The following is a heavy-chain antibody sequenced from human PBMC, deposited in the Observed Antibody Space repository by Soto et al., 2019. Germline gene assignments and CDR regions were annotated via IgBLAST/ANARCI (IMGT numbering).Heavy chain of an antibody. D-gene: IGHD2-21*01. CDR2: IRSKGNNYAT. CDR1: GFTFSDSA. J-gene: IGHJ2*01. Sequence: GGSLRLSCAASGFTFSDSAMHWVRQAPGEGLEWLGRIRSKGNNYATEYGASLKGRFTISRDDSKKTTYLQMSNLNTEDTAVYYCVRYSRTLGWFFDLWGRGTLVTVSS. V-gene: IGHV3-73*01. CDR3: VRYSRTLGWFFDL.